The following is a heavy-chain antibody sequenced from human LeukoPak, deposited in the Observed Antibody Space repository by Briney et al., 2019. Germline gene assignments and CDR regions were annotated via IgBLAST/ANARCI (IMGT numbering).Heavy chain of an antibody. J-gene: IGHJ3*02. D-gene: IGHD1-26*01. CDR3: AGHGEEWELLGAFDI. CDR1: GGSISSSSYY. CDR2: IYYSGST. V-gene: IGHV4-39*01. Sequence: PSETLSLTCTVSGGSISSSSYYWGWIRQPPGKGLEWIGSIYYSGSTYYNPSLKSRVTISVDTSKNQFSLKLSSVTAADTAVYYCAGHGEEWELLGAFDIWGQGTMVTVSS.